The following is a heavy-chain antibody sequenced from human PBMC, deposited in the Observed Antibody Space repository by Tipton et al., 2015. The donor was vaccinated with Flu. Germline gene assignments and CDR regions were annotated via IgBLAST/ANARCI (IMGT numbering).Heavy chain of an antibody. D-gene: IGHD4-11*01. V-gene: IGHV4-39*01. CDR2: VYYSGST. CDR3: ARRTFSNYVSEPKNWFDV. CDR1: GGSISSSNHY. J-gene: IGHJ5*02. Sequence: LRLSCTVSGGSISSSNHYWGWIRQPPGKGLEWIGSVYYSGSTYYNPSLKSRVTISVDMSKNQLSLKLRSVTAADTAVYYCARRTFSNYVSEPKNWFDVWGQGTLVTVSS.